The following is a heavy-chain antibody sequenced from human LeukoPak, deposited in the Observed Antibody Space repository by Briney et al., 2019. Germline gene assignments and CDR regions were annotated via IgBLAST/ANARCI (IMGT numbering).Heavy chain of an antibody. CDR3: AKESKAYYYDSSGSSCFDY. D-gene: IGHD3-22*01. Sequence: GGSLRLSCAASGFTFSSYAMSWVRQAPGKGLEWVSGISGSGDNTYYADSVKGRFTISRDNSKNTLYLQMNSLRAEDTAVYYCAKESKAYYYDSSGSSCFDYWGQGTLVTVSS. J-gene: IGHJ4*02. CDR1: GFTFSSYA. V-gene: IGHV3-23*01. CDR2: ISGSGDNT.